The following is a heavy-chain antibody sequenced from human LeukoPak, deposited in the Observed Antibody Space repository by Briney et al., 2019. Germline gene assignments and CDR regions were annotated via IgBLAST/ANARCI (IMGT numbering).Heavy chain of an antibody. V-gene: IGHV1-46*01. Sequence: GASVKVSSKASGHTFTTYDVHLVRQAPGQGLEGMGGINPSGDGTNYPQRFQGRVTLTRDTSTSTVYMELSSLRSEDTAMYYCEKETPNTGWFDPWGQRTLVTVAS. J-gene: IGHJ5*02. CDR2: INPSGDGT. CDR3: EKETPNTGWFDP. D-gene: IGHD1-14*01. CDR1: GHTFTTYD.